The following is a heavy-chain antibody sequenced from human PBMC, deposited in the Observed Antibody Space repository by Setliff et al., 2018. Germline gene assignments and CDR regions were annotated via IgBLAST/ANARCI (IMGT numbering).Heavy chain of an antibody. Sequence: GGSLRLSCAASGFTFSSYSMNWVRQAPGKGLEWVSSISSSSSYIYYADSEKGRFTISRDNAKNSLYLQMNSLRAEDTAVYYCASGCIAASRCYGMDVWGQGTTVTVSS. D-gene: IGHD6-6*01. CDR3: ASGCIAASRCYGMDV. CDR2: ISSSSSYI. V-gene: IGHV3-21*01. CDR1: GFTFSSYS. J-gene: IGHJ6*02.